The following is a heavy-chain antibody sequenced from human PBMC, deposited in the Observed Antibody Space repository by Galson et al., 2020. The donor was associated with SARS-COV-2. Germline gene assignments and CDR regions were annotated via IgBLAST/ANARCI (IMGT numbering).Heavy chain of an antibody. CDR2: ISYDGSNK. D-gene: IGHD2-8*01. J-gene: IGHJ6*02. CDR1: GFTFSSYA. V-gene: IGHV3-30*04. CDR3: ARALNGGYYYGMDV. Sequence: SCAASGFTFSSYAMHWVRQAPGKGLEWVAVISYDGSNKYYADSVKGRFTISRDNSKNTLYLQMNSLRAEDTAVYYCARALNGGYYYGMDVWGQGTTVTVSS.